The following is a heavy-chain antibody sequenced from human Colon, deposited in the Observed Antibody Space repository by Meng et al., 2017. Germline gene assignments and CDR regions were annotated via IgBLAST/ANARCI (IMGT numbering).Heavy chain of an antibody. CDR2: VDYYWNI. CDR1: VGSVSSGSHY. D-gene: IGHD1-26*01. V-gene: IGHV4-61*01. Sequence: QVQRRESGQGLVRPSERLSLTCNGSVGSVSSGSHYWSWIRQPTGKGLDFIAYVDYYWNINYNPSLNSRATVSIDTSKTQFSLKVTSVTAADTAVYYCAVGPWELDYWGQGILVTVSS. J-gene: IGHJ4*02. CDR3: AVGPWELDY.